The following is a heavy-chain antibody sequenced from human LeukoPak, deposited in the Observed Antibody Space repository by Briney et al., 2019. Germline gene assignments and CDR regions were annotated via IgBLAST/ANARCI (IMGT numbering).Heavy chain of an antibody. J-gene: IGHJ4*02. D-gene: IGHD1-26*01. Sequence: GASVKVSCKASGYTFTSYYMHWVRQAPGQGLEWMGIINPSGGSTSYAQKFQGRVTMTRDMSTSTVYMELSSLRSEDTAVYYCARDTPVGSTKRGFHYWGQGVLVTVAS. CDR1: GYTFTSYY. CDR3: ARDTPVGSTKRGFHY. V-gene: IGHV1-46*01. CDR2: INPSGGST.